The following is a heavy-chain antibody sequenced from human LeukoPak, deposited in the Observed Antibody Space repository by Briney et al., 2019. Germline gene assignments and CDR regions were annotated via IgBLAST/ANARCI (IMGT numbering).Heavy chain of an antibody. CDR3: ASSSSWSVAVAIYYIDV. V-gene: IGHV3-53*01. CDR1: GFSVSSNY. CDR2: IYSGGNT. D-gene: IGHD6-19*01. Sequence: GGSLSLSCAASGFSVSSNYMSWVRQTPGKGLEWVSLIYSGGNTYYADSVKGRFTISRDNSKNTLYLQMNSLRAEDTAVYYCASSSSWSVAVAIYYIDVWGKGTTVTVSS. J-gene: IGHJ6*03.